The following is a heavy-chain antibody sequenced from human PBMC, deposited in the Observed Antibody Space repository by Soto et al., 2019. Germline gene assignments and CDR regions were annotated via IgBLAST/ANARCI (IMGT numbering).Heavy chain of an antibody. J-gene: IGHJ4*02. CDR1: GFTFSDYY. CDR3: AGGGGSYLPDY. CDR2: ISRSSSYT. Sequence: QVQLVESGGGLVKPGGSLRLSCAASGFTFSDYYMSWIRQAPGKGLEWVSYISRSSSYTNYADSVNGRFTISRDNAKNSLYLQMTSRRADDTAVYYWAGGGGSYLPDYWGQGTLVTVSS. V-gene: IGHV3-11*05. D-gene: IGHD1-26*01.